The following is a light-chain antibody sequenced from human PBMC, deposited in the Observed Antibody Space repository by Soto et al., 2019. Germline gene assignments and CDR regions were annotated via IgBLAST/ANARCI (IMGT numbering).Light chain of an antibody. CDR3: QQRSNWPPEGT. V-gene: IGKV3-11*01. Sequence: EIVLTQSPATLSLSPGERATLSCRASQSVSSSLAWYQQKPGQAPRLLIYDASNRATGIPARFSGSGSGTDFTLTISSLEPEDFAVYYCQQRSNWPPEGTFGQGTKVDIK. CDR1: QSVSSS. CDR2: DAS. J-gene: IGKJ1*01.